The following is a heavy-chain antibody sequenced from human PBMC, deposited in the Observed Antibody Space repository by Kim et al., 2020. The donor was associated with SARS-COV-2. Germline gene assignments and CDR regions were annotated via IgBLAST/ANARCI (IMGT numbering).Heavy chain of an antibody. CDR2: IGTAGDT. Sequence: GGSLRLSCAASGFTFSSYDMHWVRQATGKGLEWVSAIGTAGDTYYPGSVKGRFTISRENAKNSLYLQMNSLRVGDTAVYYCARWGSGAGMDVWGQGTTVTVSS. V-gene: IGHV3-13*01. J-gene: IGHJ6*02. CDR1: GFTFSSYD. CDR3: ARWGSGAGMDV. D-gene: IGHD3-10*01.